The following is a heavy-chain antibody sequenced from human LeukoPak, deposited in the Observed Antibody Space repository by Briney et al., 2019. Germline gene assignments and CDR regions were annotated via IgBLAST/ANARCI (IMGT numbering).Heavy chain of an antibody. CDR1: DASSSAYY. Sequence: SETMSLTSALYDASSSAYYSSWIRPPAEEVVGWGGEINHSGSTNYNPYLKSRVTISRDTSKNQFSLKLSSVTAADTAVYYCARGKRIAEDGTLTAGGWYLDVWGRGTLVTVSS. CDR2: INHSGST. D-gene: IGHD6-13*01. CDR3: ARGKRIAEDGTLTAGGWYLDV. V-gene: IGHV4-34*01. J-gene: IGHJ2*01.